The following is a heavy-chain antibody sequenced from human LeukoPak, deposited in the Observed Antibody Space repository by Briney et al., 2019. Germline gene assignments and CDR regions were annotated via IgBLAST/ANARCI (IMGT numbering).Heavy chain of an antibody. V-gene: IGHV3-53*01. J-gene: IGHJ4*02. CDR1: GFTVSSNY. Sequence: GGSLRLSCAASGFTVSSNYMSWVRQAPGKGLEWVSVIYSGGSTYYADSVKGRFTISRDNSKNTLYLQMNSLRAEDTAVYYCAKPSKNFPQNIVVVVAAIDGWGQGTLVTVSS. CDR2: IYSGGST. CDR3: AKPSKNFPQNIVVVVAAIDG. D-gene: IGHD2-15*01.